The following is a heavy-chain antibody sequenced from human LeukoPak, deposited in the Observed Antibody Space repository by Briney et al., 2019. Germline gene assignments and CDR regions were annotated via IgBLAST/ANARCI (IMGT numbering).Heavy chain of an antibody. V-gene: IGHV4-39*07. Sequence: PLETLSLTCTVSGDSISSYSYYWAWIRQPPGKGLEWIGSILFRGATYYNPSLKPRIIMSVDTSQNHFSLKLTSVTAADTAVYFCARGSGDTRTVNSFDFWGRGTLITVYS. CDR2: ILFRGAT. CDR3: ARGSGDTRTVNSFDF. CDR1: GDSISSYSYY. J-gene: IGHJ4*01. D-gene: IGHD2-21*01.